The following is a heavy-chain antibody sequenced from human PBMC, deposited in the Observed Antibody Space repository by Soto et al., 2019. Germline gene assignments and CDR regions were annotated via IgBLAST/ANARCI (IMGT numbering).Heavy chain of an antibody. CDR3: ARDRYGGEYVTDY. CDR1: GFTVSSNY. D-gene: IGHD3-16*01. CDR2: IYSDGRT. V-gene: IGHV3-66*01. Sequence: EVQPVESGGGLIQPGESLRLSCAASGFTVSSNYMSWVRQAPGKGLEWVSVIYSDGRTYYADSVKGRFTISRDSSKNTLYLQMNSLRAEDTAVSYCARDRYGGEYVTDYWGQGTLVTVSS. J-gene: IGHJ4*02.